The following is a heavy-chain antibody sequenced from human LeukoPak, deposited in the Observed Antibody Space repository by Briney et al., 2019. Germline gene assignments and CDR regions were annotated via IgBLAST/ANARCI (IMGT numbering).Heavy chain of an antibody. D-gene: IGHD3-22*01. CDR1: GGSFSGYY. CDR3: ARGPYKYDGSGAFDI. CDR2: INHSGST. V-gene: IGHV4-34*01. Sequence: SETLSLTCAAYGGSFSGYYWSWIRQPPGKGLEWIGEINHSGSTNYNPSLKSRVTISVDTSKNQSSLKLTSVTAADTAVYYCARGPYKYDGSGAFDIWGQGTMVTVSS. J-gene: IGHJ3*02.